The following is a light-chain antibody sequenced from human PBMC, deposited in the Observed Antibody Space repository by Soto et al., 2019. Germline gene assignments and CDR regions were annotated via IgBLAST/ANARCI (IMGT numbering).Light chain of an antibody. CDR1: SSNIGACYD. J-gene: IGLJ1*01. CDR3: SSYTTSSTRV. Sequence: QSALTQPPSVSGAPGQRVTISCTGSSSNIGACYDVHWYQQHPGKAPKLLIYDIKNRPSGVSDRFSGSKSVNTATLTISGLQAEDEADYYCSSYTTSSTRVFGTGTKVTVL. V-gene: IGLV1-40*01. CDR2: DIK.